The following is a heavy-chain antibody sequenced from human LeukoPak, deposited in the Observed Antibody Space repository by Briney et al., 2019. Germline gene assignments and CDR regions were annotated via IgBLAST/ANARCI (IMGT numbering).Heavy chain of an antibody. CDR1: GYTLTELS. Sequence: ASVKLSCKVSGYTLTELSMHWVRQAPGKGLEWMVGFDPEDGETIYAQNFQGRVTMTEDTSTDTAYMELSSLRSEDTAVYYCATPGLRYSSSWRLDYWGQGTLVTVSS. V-gene: IGHV1-24*01. J-gene: IGHJ4*02. D-gene: IGHD6-13*01. CDR3: ATPGLRYSSSWRLDY. CDR2: FDPEDGET.